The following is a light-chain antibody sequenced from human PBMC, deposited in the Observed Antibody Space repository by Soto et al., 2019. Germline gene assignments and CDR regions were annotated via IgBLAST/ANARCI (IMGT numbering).Light chain of an antibody. Sequence: EVVLTQSPATLSVSPGERATLSCRASQTVSRSLAWYQQKPGQAPRLLIYGASTRATGIPGRFSGSGSGTDFTLTISSLQSEDFAVYYCQQYNNWPLTFGGGTKVDI. CDR1: QTVSRS. CDR3: QQYNNWPLT. V-gene: IGKV3-15*01. CDR2: GAS. J-gene: IGKJ4*01.